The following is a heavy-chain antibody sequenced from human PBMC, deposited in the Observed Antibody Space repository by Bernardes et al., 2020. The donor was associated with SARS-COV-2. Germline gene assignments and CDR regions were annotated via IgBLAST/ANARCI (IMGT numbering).Heavy chain of an antibody. J-gene: IGHJ3*02. D-gene: IGHD6-13*01. V-gene: IGHV3-15*07. Sequence: GGSLRLSCAASGFTFSNAWMNWVRQAPGKGLEWVGRIKSKTDGGTRDYAAPVKGRFTISRDDSKNTLYLQMNSLKTEDTAVYYCTTAAAGIHDAFDIWGQGTMVTVSS. CDR1: GFTFSNAW. CDR3: TTAAAGIHDAFDI. CDR2: IKSKTDGGTR.